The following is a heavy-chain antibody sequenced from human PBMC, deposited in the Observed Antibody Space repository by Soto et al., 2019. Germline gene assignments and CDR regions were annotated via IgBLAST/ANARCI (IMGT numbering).Heavy chain of an antibody. V-gene: IGHV1-69*01. J-gene: IGHJ3*01. CDR1: GGTFSDYA. CDR2: IIPIFGTT. CDR3: ARDRPYYHDSSGYYSQNAFDV. Sequence: VQLVQSGAEVKKPGSSVRVSCKASGGTFSDYAITWVRQAPGQGLEWMGGIIPIFGTTNYAQKFQGRVSITAAESTGTAYMELSSLRSEDSAIYYCARDRPYYHDSSGYYSQNAFDVWGQGTMVTVSS. D-gene: IGHD3-22*01.